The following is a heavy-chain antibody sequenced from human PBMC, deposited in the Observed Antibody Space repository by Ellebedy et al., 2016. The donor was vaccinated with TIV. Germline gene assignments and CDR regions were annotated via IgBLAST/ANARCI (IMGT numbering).Heavy chain of an antibody. J-gene: IGHJ6*03. Sequence: GESLKISXAASGFTLSSHGIHWVRQAPGKGLEWVAIMSYDGTKKYYGDSVKGRFTLSRDESRHTVYLQMGNLRSEDTAVYYCAKDRNNWNDYYYYMDVWGKGTTVTVSS. CDR2: MSYDGTKK. CDR3: AKDRNNWNDYYYYMDV. D-gene: IGHD1-20*01. V-gene: IGHV3-30*18. CDR1: GFTLSSHG.